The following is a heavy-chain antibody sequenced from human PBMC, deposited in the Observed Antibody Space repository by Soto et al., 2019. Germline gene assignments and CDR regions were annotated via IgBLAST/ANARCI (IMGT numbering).Heavy chain of an antibody. Sequence: LRLSCAASGFTFSSYAMSWVRQAPGKGLEWVSAISGSGGSTYYADSVKGRFTISRDNSKNTLYLQMNSLRAEDTAVYYCASDMTTYGDYLSNPFDYWGQGTLVTVTS. CDR2: ISGSGGST. CDR1: GFTFSSYA. V-gene: IGHV3-23*01. CDR3: ASDMTTYGDYLSNPFDY. J-gene: IGHJ4*02. D-gene: IGHD4-17*01.